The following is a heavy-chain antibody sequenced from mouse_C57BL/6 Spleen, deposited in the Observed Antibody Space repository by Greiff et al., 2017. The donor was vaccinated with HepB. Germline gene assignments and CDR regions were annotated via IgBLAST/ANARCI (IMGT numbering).Heavy chain of an antibody. CDR3: ARNGYYFLAY. CDR1: GFSLTSYA. Sequence: LVAPSQSLSFTCTVSGFSLTSYAISWVRQPPGKGLEWLGVIWAGGGTNYNSALKSRLSISKDNSKSQVFLKMNSMKTDDTARYYCARNGYYFLAYWSQGTLVTVTA. CDR2: IWAGGGT. V-gene: IGHV2-9-1*01. J-gene: IGHJ3*01. D-gene: IGHD2-3*01.